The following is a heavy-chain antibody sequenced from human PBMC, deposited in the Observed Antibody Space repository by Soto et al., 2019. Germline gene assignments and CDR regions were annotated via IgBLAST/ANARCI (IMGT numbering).Heavy chain of an antibody. D-gene: IGHD2-2*01. CDR1: GYTFTSYG. Sequence: SVKVSCKASGYTFTSYGISWVRQAPGQGLEWMGWISSYNGNTNYAQKVQGRVTMTTDKSTSTTYMELRSLRSDDTAVYYCARGPRYCSSTSCFSGVTWFDPWGQGTLVTVSS. CDR2: ISSYNGNT. V-gene: IGHV1-18*04. CDR3: ARGPRYCSSTSCFSGVTWFDP. J-gene: IGHJ5*02.